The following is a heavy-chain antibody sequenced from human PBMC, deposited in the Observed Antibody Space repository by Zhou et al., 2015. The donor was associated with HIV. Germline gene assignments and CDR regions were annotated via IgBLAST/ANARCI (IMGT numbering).Heavy chain of an antibody. Sequence: EVRLVESGGVVVQPGGSLRLSCAASGFTFDDYALHWVRQAPGKGLEWVSLISWDGGRTDYADSVKGRFTISRDNSKNTLYLQMNSLRPEDTALYYCTRDLSPYVPMLRGVILGGGFDYWGQGTLVTVSS. V-gene: IGHV3-43D*04. D-gene: IGHD3-10*01. CDR1: GFTFDDYA. CDR3: TRDLSPYVPMLRGVILGGGFDY. CDR2: ISWDGGRT. J-gene: IGHJ4*02.